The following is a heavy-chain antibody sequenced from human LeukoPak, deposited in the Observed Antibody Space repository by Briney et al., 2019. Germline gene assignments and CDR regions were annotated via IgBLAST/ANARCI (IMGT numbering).Heavy chain of an antibody. D-gene: IGHD1-26*01. CDR1: GYTFTSYY. Sequence: ASVKVSCKASGYTFTSYYMHWVRQAPGQGLEWMGIINPSGGSTSYAQKFQGRATMTRDMSTSTVYMELSSLRSEDTAVYYCASTGGVSGIYFDYWGQGTLVTVSS. CDR2: INPSGGST. CDR3: ASTGGVSGIYFDY. J-gene: IGHJ4*02. V-gene: IGHV1-46*03.